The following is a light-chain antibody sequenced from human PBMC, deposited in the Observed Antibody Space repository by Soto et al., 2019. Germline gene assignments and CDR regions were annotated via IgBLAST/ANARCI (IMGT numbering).Light chain of an antibody. Sequence: EIVMTQSPATLSVSPGERATLSCRASQSVSSNLAWYQQRPGQAPRLLFYGASTRATGLPARFSGSGSGTDVTLTISSLQSEDFAVYYCQQSNNWPYTFGQGTKLEIK. J-gene: IGKJ2*01. CDR3: QQSNNWPYT. CDR2: GAS. V-gene: IGKV3-15*01. CDR1: QSVSSN.